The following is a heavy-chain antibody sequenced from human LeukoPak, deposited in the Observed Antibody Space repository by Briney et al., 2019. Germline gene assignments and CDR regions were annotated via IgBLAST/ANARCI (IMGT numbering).Heavy chain of an antibody. Sequence: GASVKLSCKASGYTFTGYYMHWVRQAPGQGLEWMGGINPNSGGTNYAQKFQGRVTSTRDTSISTAYMELSRLRSDDTAVYYCARVGGYFDWLLYYYWGQGTLVTVSS. D-gene: IGHD3-9*01. CDR3: ARVGGYFDWLLYYY. CDR2: INPNSGGT. J-gene: IGHJ4*02. V-gene: IGHV1-2*01. CDR1: GYTFTGYY.